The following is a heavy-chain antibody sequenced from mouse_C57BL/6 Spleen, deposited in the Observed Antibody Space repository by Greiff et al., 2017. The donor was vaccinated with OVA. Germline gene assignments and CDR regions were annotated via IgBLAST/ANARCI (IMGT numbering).Heavy chain of an antibody. J-gene: IGHJ2*01. Sequence: EVKLMESGGGLVKPGGSLKLSCAASGFTFSDYGMHWVRQAPEQGLEWVAYISSGSSTIYYADTVKGRFTISRDNAKNTLFLQMTSLRSEDTAMYYCARRTGTWDFDYWGQGTTLTVSS. CDR2: ISSGSSTI. V-gene: IGHV5-17*01. CDR3: ARRTGTWDFDY. D-gene: IGHD4-1*01. CDR1: GFTFSDYG.